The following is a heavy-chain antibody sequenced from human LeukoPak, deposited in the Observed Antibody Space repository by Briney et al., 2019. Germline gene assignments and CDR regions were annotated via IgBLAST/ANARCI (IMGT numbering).Heavy chain of an antibody. Sequence: GGSLRLSCAASEFSVGSNYMTWVRQAPGKGLDWVANIKQDGSEKYYVDSVKGRFTISRDNAKNSLYLQMNSLRAEDTAVYYCARDGSESSGYYYALWGQGTLVTVSS. CDR2: IKQDGSEK. D-gene: IGHD3-22*01. CDR1: EFSVGSNY. V-gene: IGHV3-7*01. J-gene: IGHJ4*02. CDR3: ARDGSESSGYYYAL.